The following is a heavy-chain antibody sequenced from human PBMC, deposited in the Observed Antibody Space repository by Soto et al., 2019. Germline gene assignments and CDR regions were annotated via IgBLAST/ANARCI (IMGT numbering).Heavy chain of an antibody. J-gene: IGHJ4*02. CDR2: MNPISGNT. D-gene: IGHD5-12*01. Sequence: QVQLVQSGAEVKKPGASVKVSCKASGYTFTSYDINWVRQATGQGLEWMGWMNPISGNTAYAQKFQGRVTMMSNTSMSTDYMELSSLRSEDTAVCYCARERRDGYDNWGLGTLVTVSS. V-gene: IGHV1-8*01. CDR1: GYTFTSYD. CDR3: ARERRDGYDN.